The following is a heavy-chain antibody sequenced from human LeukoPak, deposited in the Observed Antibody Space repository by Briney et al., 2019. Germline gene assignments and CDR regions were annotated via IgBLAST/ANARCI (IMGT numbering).Heavy chain of an antibody. V-gene: IGHV4-34*01. Sequence: PSETLSLTCAVYGGSFSGFYWSWIRQPPGKGLEWIGEMNHSGSTNYNPSLKSRVTISVDTSKNQFSLKLSSVPAADTAVYYCASLYYYDSSGSERGYWFDPWGQGTLVTVSS. J-gene: IGHJ5*02. CDR3: ASLYYYDSSGSERGYWFDP. D-gene: IGHD3-22*01. CDR2: MNHSGST. CDR1: GGSFSGFY.